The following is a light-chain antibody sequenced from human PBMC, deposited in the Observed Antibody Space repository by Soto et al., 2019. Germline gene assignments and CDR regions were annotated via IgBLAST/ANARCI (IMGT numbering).Light chain of an antibody. V-gene: IGKV1-5*03. CDR2: KAS. Sequence: DIQMTQSPSTLSASVGDRVTITCRASQTISTLLAWYQQRPGKAPNLLIYKASSLESGVPSRFSGSGSGTDFTLTISTLQPDVFAPYFCQQYSTYPWTFGKGTKV. J-gene: IGKJ1*01. CDR3: QQYSTYPWT. CDR1: QTISTL.